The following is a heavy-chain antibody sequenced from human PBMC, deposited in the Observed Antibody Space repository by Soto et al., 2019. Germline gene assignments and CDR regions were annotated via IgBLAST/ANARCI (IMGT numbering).Heavy chain of an antibody. J-gene: IGHJ4*02. V-gene: IGHV3-23*01. CDR2: ISGSGGST. CDR1: GFTFSSYA. Sequence: GGSLRLSCAASGFTFSSYAMSWVRQAPGKGLEWVSAISGSGGSTYYADSVKGGFTISRDNSKNTLYLQMNSLRAEDTAVYYCAKVGSYYDYVWGSYRYWYYFDYWGQGTLVTVSS. CDR3: AKVGSYYDYVWGSYRYWYYFDY. D-gene: IGHD3-16*02.